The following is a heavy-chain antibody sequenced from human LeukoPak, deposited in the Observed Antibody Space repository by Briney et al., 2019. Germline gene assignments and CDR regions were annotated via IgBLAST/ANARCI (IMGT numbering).Heavy chain of an antibody. Sequence: GGSLRLSCAASGFTFSNYGMHWVRQAPGKGLEWVAFIRFDGTSKYYADSVKGRFTISRGNSKNTLYLQMNSLRAEDTAVYYCAKDGKWEYQLLNGDRNYYYYYMDVWGKGTTVTISS. CDR3: AKDGKWEYQLLNGDRNYYYYYMDV. V-gene: IGHV3-30*02. J-gene: IGHJ6*03. D-gene: IGHD2-2*01. CDR2: IRFDGTSK. CDR1: GFTFSNYG.